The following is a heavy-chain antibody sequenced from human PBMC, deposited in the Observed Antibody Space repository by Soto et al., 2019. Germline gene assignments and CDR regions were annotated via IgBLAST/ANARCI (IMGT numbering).Heavy chain of an antibody. Sequence: VGSLRLSCAASGFTFSGSAMHWVRQASGKGLEWVGRIRSKANSYATAYAASVKGRFTISRDDSKNTAYLQMNSLKTEDTAVYYCTRWGDYDFWSGYYGRRTYYYYGMDVWGQGTTVTVSS. V-gene: IGHV3-73*01. CDR1: GFTFSGSA. CDR2: IRSKANSYAT. J-gene: IGHJ6*02. CDR3: TRWGDYDFWSGYYGRRTYYYYGMDV. D-gene: IGHD3-3*01.